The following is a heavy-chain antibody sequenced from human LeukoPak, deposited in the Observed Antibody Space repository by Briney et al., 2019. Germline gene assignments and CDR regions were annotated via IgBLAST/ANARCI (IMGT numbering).Heavy chain of an antibody. CDR3: ARDNSPGIAAAGTFDP. V-gene: IGHV4-59*12. CDR2: IYYSGST. J-gene: IGHJ5*02. D-gene: IGHD6-13*01. Sequence: SETLSLTCTVSGGSISSYYWSWIRQPPGKGLEWIGYIYYSGSTNYNPSLKSRVTISVDTSKNQFSLKLSSVTAADTAVYYCARDNSPGIAAAGTFDPWGQGTLVTVSS. CDR1: GGSISSYY.